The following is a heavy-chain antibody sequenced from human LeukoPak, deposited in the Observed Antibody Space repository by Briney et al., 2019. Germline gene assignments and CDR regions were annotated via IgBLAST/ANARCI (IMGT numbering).Heavy chain of an antibody. J-gene: IGHJ6*03. CDR2: IYTSGST. CDR3: ARSPSSGRKPSYYYYYMDV. CDR1: GGSISSYY. V-gene: IGHV4-4*07. Sequence: PSETLSLTCTVSGGSISSYYWSWIRQPAGKGLEWIGRIYTSGSTNYNPSLKSRVTMSVDTSKNQFSLKLSSVTAADTAVYYCARSPSSGRKPSYYYYYMDVWGKGTTVTVSS.